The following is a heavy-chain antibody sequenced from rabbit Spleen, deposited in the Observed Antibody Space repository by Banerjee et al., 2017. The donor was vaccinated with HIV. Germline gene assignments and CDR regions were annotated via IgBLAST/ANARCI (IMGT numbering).Heavy chain of an antibody. Sequence: QSLEESGGDLVKPGASLTLTCTASGVSFSSNYYMCWVRQAPGKGLEWIACIDTGGSGFTYFASWAKGRFTCSKTSSTTVTLQMTSLTAADTATYFCARDTGSSFSSYGMDLWGQGTLVTVS. J-gene: IGHJ6*01. D-gene: IGHD8-1*01. CDR2: IDTGGSGFT. CDR1: GVSFSSNYY. CDR3: ARDTGSSFSSYGMDL. V-gene: IGHV1S40*01.